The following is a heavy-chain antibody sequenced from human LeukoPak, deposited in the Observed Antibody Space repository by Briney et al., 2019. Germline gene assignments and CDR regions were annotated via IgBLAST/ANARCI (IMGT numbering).Heavy chain of an antibody. V-gene: IGHV1-69*04. Sequence: SVKVSCKASGGSFSSYVITWVRQAPGQGLEWMGRIIPVLSVSNFAQKFRGRVTITADKSTSTAYMELSSLKSEDTALYYCARVKETAPVAAAIPYYFDRWGQGTLVTVSS. CDR2: IIPVLSVS. CDR3: ARVKETAPVAAAIPYYFDR. J-gene: IGHJ4*02. CDR1: GGSFSSYV. D-gene: IGHD2-2*01.